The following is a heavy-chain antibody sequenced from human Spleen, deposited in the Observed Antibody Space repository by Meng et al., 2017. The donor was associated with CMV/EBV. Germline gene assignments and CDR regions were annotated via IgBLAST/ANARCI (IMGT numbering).Heavy chain of an antibody. J-gene: IGHJ4*02. Sequence: GDSVSSSSATWNWIRQSPSRGLEWLGRTYYRSKWYTEYAVSVKSRITINPDTSRNQFSLQLNSVAPEDTAVYYCVRDLTGAYYFDYWGQGTLVTVSS. D-gene: IGHD7-27*01. V-gene: IGHV6-1*01. CDR1: GDSVSSSSAT. CDR3: VRDLTGAYYFDY. CDR2: TYYRSKWYT.